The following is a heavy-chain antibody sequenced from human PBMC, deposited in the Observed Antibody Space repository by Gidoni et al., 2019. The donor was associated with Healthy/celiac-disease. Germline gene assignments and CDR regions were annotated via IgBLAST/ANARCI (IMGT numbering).Heavy chain of an antibody. CDR2: IYWDDDK. CDR1: GFSLSTSGVG. Sequence: QITLKESGPTLVKPTQTLTLTCTFSGFSLSTSGVGVGWIRQPPGKALEWLALIYWDDDKRYSPSLQSRLTITKDTSKNQVVLTMTNMDPVDTATYYCAHMGDYTTIRAFDIWGQGTMVTVSS. D-gene: IGHD2-2*02. J-gene: IGHJ3*02. CDR3: AHMGDYTTIRAFDI. V-gene: IGHV2-5*02.